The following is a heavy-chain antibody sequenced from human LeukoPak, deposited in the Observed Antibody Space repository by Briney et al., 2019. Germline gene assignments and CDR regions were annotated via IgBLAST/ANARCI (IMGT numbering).Heavy chain of an antibody. D-gene: IGHD4-23*01. CDR2: MNPNSGNT. J-gene: IGHJ5*02. CDR1: GYTFTTYD. V-gene: IGHV1-8*01. Sequence: GASVKVSCKASGYTFTTYDINWVRQATGQGLEWMGWMNPNSGNTGYAQKFQGRVTMTRNTSITTAYMELSSLRSEDTAVYYCALGPNKSDGGNSGSAWFDPWGQGTLVTVSS. CDR3: ALGPNKSDGGNSGSAWFDP.